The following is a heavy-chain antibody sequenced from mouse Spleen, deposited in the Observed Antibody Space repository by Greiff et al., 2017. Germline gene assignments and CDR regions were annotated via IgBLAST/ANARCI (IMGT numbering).Heavy chain of an antibody. J-gene: IGHJ2*01. Sequence: EVKLVESGGGLVKPGGSLKLSCAASGFTFSSYTMSWVRQTPAKRLEWVATISSGGGNTYYPDSVKGRFTISRDNARNTLYLQMSSLRSEDTAMYYCARTGFDYWGQGTTLTVSS. CDR1: GFTFSSYT. D-gene: IGHD4-1*01. V-gene: IGHV5-9*04. CDR2: ISSGGGNT. CDR3: ARTGFDY.